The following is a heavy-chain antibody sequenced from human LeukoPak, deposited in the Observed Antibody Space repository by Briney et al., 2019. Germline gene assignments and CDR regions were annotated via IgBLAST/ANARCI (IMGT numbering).Heavy chain of an antibody. V-gene: IGHV3-23*01. Sequence: GGSLRLSCAASGFTFTSYGMSWVRQAPGKGLEWVSGISGSGGSTYYADSVKGRFTISRDNSKNTVYLQMNSLRAEDTAVYYCAKNYYGSGSSAGLDYWGQGTLVTVSS. CDR1: GFTFTSYG. CDR2: ISGSGGST. D-gene: IGHD3-10*01. CDR3: AKNYYGSGSSAGLDY. J-gene: IGHJ4*02.